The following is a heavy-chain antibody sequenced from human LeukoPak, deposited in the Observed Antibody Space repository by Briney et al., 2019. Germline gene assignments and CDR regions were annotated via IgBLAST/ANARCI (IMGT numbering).Heavy chain of an antibody. J-gene: IGHJ6*03. Sequence: GASVKVSCKASGYTFTSYDINWVRQATGQGLEWMGWMNPNSGNTGYAQKFQGRVTMTSNTSISTAYMELSSLRSEDTAVYYCATRWVGYCSRTSCSPLSPSYYMDVWGKGTGVTVSS. CDR2: MNPNSGNT. D-gene: IGHD2-2*01. CDR1: GYTFTSYD. CDR3: ATRWVGYCSRTSCSPLSPSYYMDV. V-gene: IGHV1-8*01.